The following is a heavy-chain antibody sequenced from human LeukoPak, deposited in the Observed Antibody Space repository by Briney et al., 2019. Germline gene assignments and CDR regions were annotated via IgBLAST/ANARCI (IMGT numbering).Heavy chain of an antibody. V-gene: IGHV3-30-3*01. CDR3: ARDPVPATARHFDY. Sequence: PGSPLTLPCAPSGFTHRSYAVHWLPQAPDKALEWVAVTSSGGYNKYYADSVKGRFTISRDNSKNTLYLQMNILRGEDTAVYYCARDPVPATARHFDYWGQGTLVTVSS. CDR1: GFTHRSYA. J-gene: IGHJ4*02. D-gene: IGHD1-1*01. CDR2: TSSGGYNK.